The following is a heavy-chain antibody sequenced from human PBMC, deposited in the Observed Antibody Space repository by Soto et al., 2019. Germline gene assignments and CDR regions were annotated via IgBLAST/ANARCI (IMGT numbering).Heavy chain of an antibody. V-gene: IGHV4-59*01. CDR3: ARVWRRGWFFDL. J-gene: IGHJ2*01. CDR2: IPDSGSP. CDR1: GGSMRSYY. D-gene: IGHD1-1*01. Sequence: SESLSLTCSVSGGSMRSYYWSWIRQPPGKGLEWIGYIPDSGSPTYNPSLKSRVTMSVDTSKNQLSLNLSSVIAADTARYYCARVWRRGWFFDLWGRGTPVTVSS.